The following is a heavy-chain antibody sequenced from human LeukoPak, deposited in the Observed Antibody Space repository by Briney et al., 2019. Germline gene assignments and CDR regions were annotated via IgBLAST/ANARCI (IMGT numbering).Heavy chain of an antibody. CDR1: GFTFSSYA. Sequence: GGFLRLSCAASGFTFSSYAMHWVRQAPGKGLEWVAVISYDGSNKYYADSVKGRFTISRDNSKNTLYLQMNSLRAEDTAVYYCARDHAPYGMDVWGQGTTVTVSS. J-gene: IGHJ6*02. CDR3: ARDHAPYGMDV. CDR2: ISYDGSNK. V-gene: IGHV3-30-3*01.